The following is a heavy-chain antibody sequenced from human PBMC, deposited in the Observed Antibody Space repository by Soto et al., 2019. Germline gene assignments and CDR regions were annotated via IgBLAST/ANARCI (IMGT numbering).Heavy chain of an antibody. CDR1: GFTFSSYA. Sequence: GGSLRLSCAASGFTFSSYAMSWVRQAPGKGLEWVSAISGSGGSTYYADSVKGRFTISRDNSKNTLYLQMNSLRAEDTAVYYCAKDRSPDYYDSSGHYDYWGQGTLVTVSS. J-gene: IGHJ4*02. CDR3: AKDRSPDYYDSSGHYDY. D-gene: IGHD3-22*01. CDR2: ISGSGGST. V-gene: IGHV3-23*01.